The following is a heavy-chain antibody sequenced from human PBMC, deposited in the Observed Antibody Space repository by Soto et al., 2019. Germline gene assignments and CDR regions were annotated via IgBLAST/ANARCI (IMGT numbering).Heavy chain of an antibody. V-gene: IGHV4-34*01. CDR1: GGSFSGYY. CDR2: INHSGST. Sequence: QVQLQQWGAGLLKPSETLSLTCAVYGGSFSGYYWSWICQPPGKGLEWIGEINHSGSTNYNPSLKSRVTISVDTSKNQFSLKLSSVTAADTAVYYCARGGFWSGYPPYYWGQGTLVTVSS. CDR3: ARGGFWSGYPPYY. J-gene: IGHJ4*02. D-gene: IGHD3-3*01.